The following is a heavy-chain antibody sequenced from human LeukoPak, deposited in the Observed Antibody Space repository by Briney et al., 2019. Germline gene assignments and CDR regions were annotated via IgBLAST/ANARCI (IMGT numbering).Heavy chain of an antibody. CDR1: GFTFSSYA. CDR2: ISYDGSNK. D-gene: IGHD3-10*01. V-gene: IGHV3-30*04. CDR3: ARDYRGVMDY. Sequence: PGGSLRLSCAASGFTFSSYAMHWVRRAPGKGLEWVAVISYDGSNKYYADSVKGRFTISRDNSKNTLYLQMNSLRAEDTAVYYCARDYRGVMDYWGQGTLVTVSS. J-gene: IGHJ4*02.